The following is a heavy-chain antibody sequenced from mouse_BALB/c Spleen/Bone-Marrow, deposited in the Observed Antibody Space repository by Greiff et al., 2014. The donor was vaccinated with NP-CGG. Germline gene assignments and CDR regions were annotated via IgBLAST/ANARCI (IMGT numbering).Heavy chain of an antibody. V-gene: IGHV5-6-3*01. J-gene: IGHJ3*01. CDR3: ARGYDCDSWFAY. CDR2: IYSNGGST. Sequence: EVMLVESGGGLVQPGGSLKLSCAASGFSFSGYGMSWVRQTPDKRLELVATIYSNGGSTYYSDSVKGRFTISRDNAKNTLYLQMSSLKSEDTAMYYGARGYDCDSWFAYWGQGTLVTVSA. D-gene: IGHD2-4*01. CDR1: GFSFSGYG.